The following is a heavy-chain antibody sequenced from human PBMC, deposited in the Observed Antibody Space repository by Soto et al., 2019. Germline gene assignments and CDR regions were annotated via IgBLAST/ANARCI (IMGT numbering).Heavy chain of an antibody. V-gene: IGHV3-23*01. D-gene: IGHD2-8*02. J-gene: IGHJ3*02. CDR2: ILVGGST. CDR3: AKATATGGGAFEI. Sequence: GGSLRLSCAASGFICSSYDMSWVRQAPGKGLEWVSTILVGGSTHYEDSVKGRFTISRDASKNTVYLQMNSLTAGDTAVYYCAKATATGGGAFEICGQGTMVTVSS. CDR1: GFICSSYD.